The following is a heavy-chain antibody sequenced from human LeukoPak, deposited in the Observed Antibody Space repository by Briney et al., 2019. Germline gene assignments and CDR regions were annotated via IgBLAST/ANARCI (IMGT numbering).Heavy chain of an antibody. CDR1: GYSFSNYW. J-gene: IGHJ4*02. CDR2: IFPGDSDT. CDR3: ARRPEYYFDY. Sequence: GESLKISCKTSGYSFSNYWIGGVRQMPGKGLEWVAIIFPGDSDTRYSPSFRGQVTISADKSISTAYLQWSSLKASDTAMYYCARRPEYYFDYWGQGALVTVSS. V-gene: IGHV5-51*01.